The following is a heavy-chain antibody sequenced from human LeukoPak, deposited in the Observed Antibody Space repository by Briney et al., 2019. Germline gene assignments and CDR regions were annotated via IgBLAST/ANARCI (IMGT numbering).Heavy chain of an antibody. Sequence: GGSLRLSCAASGFTFSSYSMNWVRQAPGKGLEWVSSISSSSSYIYYADSVKGRFTISRDNAKNSLYLQMNSLRAEDTAVYYCARDQVSIAGTGIDYWGQGTLVTVSS. V-gene: IGHV3-21*01. D-gene: IGHD6-13*01. CDR3: ARDQVSIAGTGIDY. J-gene: IGHJ4*02. CDR2: ISSSSSYI. CDR1: GFTFSSYS.